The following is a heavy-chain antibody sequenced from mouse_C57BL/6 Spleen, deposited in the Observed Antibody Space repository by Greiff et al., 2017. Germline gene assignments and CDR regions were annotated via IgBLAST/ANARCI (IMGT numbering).Heavy chain of an antibody. D-gene: IGHD1-1*01. V-gene: IGHV1-69*01. Sequence: QVQLKQPAAELVLPGASVKLSCKASVYTFTSYWLHWVKQRPGQGLEWIGALDPSDSETHYNQKFKDKATLTVDKSSSTAYMQLSSLTSEDSAVYYCARRYYYGYAMDYWGQGTSVTGSS. CDR1: VYTFTSYW. CDR3: ARRYYYGYAMDY. J-gene: IGHJ4*01. CDR2: LDPSDSET.